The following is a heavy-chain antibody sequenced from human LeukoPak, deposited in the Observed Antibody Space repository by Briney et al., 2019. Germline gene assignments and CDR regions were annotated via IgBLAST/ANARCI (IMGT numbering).Heavy chain of an antibody. Sequence: PSETLSLTCPVSGGSISSSSYYWGWIRQPPGKGLEWIGSIYYSGSTYYNPSLKSRVTISVDTSKNQFSLKLSSVTAADTAVYYCARDTYYDSSGWGQGTLVTVSS. CDR1: GGSISSSSYY. J-gene: IGHJ4*02. CDR3: ARDTYYDSSG. D-gene: IGHD3-22*01. V-gene: IGHV4-39*07. CDR2: IYYSGST.